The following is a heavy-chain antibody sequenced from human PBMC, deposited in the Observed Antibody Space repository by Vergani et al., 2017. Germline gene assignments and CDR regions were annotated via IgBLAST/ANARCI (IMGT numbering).Heavy chain of an antibody. CDR1: GGSISNSNYY. J-gene: IGHJ6*02. D-gene: IGHD3-10*01. Sequence: QLQLQESGPGLVKPSETLSLTCTVSGGSISNSNYYWGWIRQHPGKGLEWIGYIYYSGSTYYNPSLKSRVTLAVDTSKNQFSLKLSAVTAADTAVYYCARDHGGSGSYYTHSAYYGMDVWGQGTTVTVSS. V-gene: IGHV4-31*03. CDR2: IYYSGST. CDR3: ARDHGGSGSYYTHSAYYGMDV.